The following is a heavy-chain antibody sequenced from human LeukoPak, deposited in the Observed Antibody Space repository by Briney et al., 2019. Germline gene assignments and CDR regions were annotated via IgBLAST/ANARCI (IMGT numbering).Heavy chain of an antibody. J-gene: IGHJ6*02. CDR2: INPNSGGT. V-gene: IGHV1-2*02. Sequence: VASVKVSCKASGYTFTGYYMHWVRQAPGQGLEWMGWINPNSGGTNYAQKFQGRVTMTRDTSISTAYMELSRLRSDDTAVYYCASGPAAIRPDYHYYYGMDVWGQGTTVTVSS. CDR3: ASGPAAIRPDYHYYYGMDV. D-gene: IGHD2-2*02. CDR1: GYTFTGYY.